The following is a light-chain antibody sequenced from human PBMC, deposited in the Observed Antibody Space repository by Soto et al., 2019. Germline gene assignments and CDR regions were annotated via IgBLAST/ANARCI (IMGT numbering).Light chain of an antibody. J-gene: IGKJ1*01. CDR1: HSVSSTY. Sequence: EIVLTQSPGTLSSSPGERATLSCRASHSVSSTYLAWYQQKPGQAPRLLISAASNRATGIPDRFSGSGSGTDFALTISRLEPEDFAVYYCQQYGSSSWTFGQGTRVEI. CDR2: AAS. CDR3: QQYGSSSWT. V-gene: IGKV3-20*01.